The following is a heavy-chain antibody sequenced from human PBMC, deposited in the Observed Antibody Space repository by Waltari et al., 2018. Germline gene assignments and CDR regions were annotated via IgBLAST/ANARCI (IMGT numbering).Heavy chain of an antibody. J-gene: IGHJ6*03. CDR3: ASSYCRGDGSYFYSYYMDV. CDR1: GASVSDPSYF. D-gene: IGHD2-21*01. Sequence: QLQLQESGPRLVKPSETLSLTCTVSGASVSDPSYFWVWICQPPGKGPEWIGNITPGGRTYYTLSLGSRASISPYTAKSQFSLRFSSVTPADTAMYYCASSYCRGDGSYFYSYYMDVWGEVTTVTVS. CDR2: ITPGGRT. V-gene: IGHV4-39*01.